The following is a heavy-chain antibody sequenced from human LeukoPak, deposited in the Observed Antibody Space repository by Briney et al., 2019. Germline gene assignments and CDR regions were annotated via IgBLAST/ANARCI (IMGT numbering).Heavy chain of an antibody. D-gene: IGHD6-13*01. CDR2: IYTSGST. CDR1: GGSISSGSYY. CDR3: ARALGSSLTRAFDI. V-gene: IGHV4-61*02. J-gene: IGHJ3*02. Sequence: SETLSLTCTVSGGSISSGSYYWSWIRQPAGKGLEWIGRIYTSGSTNYNPSLKSRVTISVDTSKNQFSLKLSSVTAADTAVYYCARALGSSLTRAFDIWGQGTMVTVSS.